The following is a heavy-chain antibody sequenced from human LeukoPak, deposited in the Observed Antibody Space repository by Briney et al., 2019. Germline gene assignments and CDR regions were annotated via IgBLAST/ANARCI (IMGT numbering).Heavy chain of an antibody. D-gene: IGHD6-19*01. CDR1: GFTLSSYA. J-gene: IGHJ4*02. CDR2: ISGSGRST. Sequence: GGSLRLSCAASGFTLSSYAMSWVRQAPGKGLEWVSAISGSGRSTYYADSVKGRFTNSRDDSKSTLYLQMNSLRAEDTAVYYCAKAINRIAVAVTTLFDYWGQGTLVTVSS. V-gene: IGHV3-23*01. CDR3: AKAINRIAVAVTTLFDY.